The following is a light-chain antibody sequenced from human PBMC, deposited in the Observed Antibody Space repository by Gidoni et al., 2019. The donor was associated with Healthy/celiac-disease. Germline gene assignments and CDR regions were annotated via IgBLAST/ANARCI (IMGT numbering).Light chain of an antibody. Sequence: DIQMTQSPSSLAASVGDRVTITCRASQSISSYLNWYQQKPGKAPKFLIYAASSLQSGVPSRFGGSGSGTDFTLTISSLQPEDFATYYCQQSYSTFYTFXQXTKLEIK. CDR2: AAS. CDR1: QSISSY. J-gene: IGKJ2*01. V-gene: IGKV1-39*01. CDR3: QQSYSTFYT.